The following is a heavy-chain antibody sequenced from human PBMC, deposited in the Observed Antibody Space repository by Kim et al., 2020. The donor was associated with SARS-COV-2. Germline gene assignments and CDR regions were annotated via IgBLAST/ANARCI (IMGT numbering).Heavy chain of an antibody. CDR1: GFTFTSSA. V-gene: IGHV1-58*01. Sequence: SVKVSCKASGFTFTSSAVQWVQQARGQRLEWIGWIVVGSGNTNYAQKFQERVTITRDMSTSTAYMELSSLRSEDTAVYYCAAPYCTNGVCNDAFDIWGQGTMVTVSS. CDR3: AAPYCTNGVCNDAFDI. J-gene: IGHJ3*02. D-gene: IGHD2-8*01. CDR2: IVVGSGNT.